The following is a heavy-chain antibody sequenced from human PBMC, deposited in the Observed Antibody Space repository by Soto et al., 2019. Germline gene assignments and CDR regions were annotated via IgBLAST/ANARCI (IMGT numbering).Heavy chain of an antibody. J-gene: IGHJ5*02. CDR2: IYHSGST. CDR3: AREIVTAGGNNYFDP. D-gene: IGHD2-21*02. Sequence: SETLSLTCAVSGGSISSSNWWSWVRQPPGKGLEWIGEIYHSGSTNYNPSLKSRVTISVDKSKNQFSLKLSSVTAADTAVYFCAREIVTAGGNNYFDPWGPGTLVTVSS. CDR1: GGSISSSNW. V-gene: IGHV4-4*02.